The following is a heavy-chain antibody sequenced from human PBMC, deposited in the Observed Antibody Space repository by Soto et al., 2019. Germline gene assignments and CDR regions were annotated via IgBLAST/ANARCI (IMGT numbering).Heavy chain of an antibody. J-gene: IGHJ6*02. D-gene: IGHD3-22*01. Sequence: SVKVSCKASGGTFSSYAISWVRQAPGQGLEWMGGIIPIFGTANYAQKFQSRVTITADESTSTAYMELSSLRSEDTAVYYCASSHGSSVGPAGVWGQGTTVTVSS. V-gene: IGHV1-69*13. CDR2: IIPIFGTA. CDR3: ASSHGSSVGPAGV. CDR1: GGTFSSYA.